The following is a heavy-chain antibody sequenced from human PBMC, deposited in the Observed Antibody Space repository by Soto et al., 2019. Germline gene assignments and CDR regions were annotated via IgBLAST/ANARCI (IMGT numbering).Heavy chain of an antibody. Sequence: SQTLSLTCSISGDSVSSNSAAWHWIRQSPSRGLEWLGRTYYRSKWYNDYAVSVKSRITINPDTSKNQFSLQLNSVTPEDTAVYYCARDRVYIAARPGGAFDYWGQGTLVTVSS. CDR3: ARDRVYIAARPGGAFDY. J-gene: IGHJ4*02. D-gene: IGHD6-6*01. V-gene: IGHV6-1*01. CDR2: TYYRSKWYN. CDR1: GDSVSSNSAA.